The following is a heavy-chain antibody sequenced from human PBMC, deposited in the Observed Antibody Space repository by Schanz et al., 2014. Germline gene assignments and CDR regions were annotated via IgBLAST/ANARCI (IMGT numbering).Heavy chain of an antibody. CDR3: VRVSFADPRLYRGMDRDIDY. CDR1: GFTFSTHA. J-gene: IGHJ4*02. Sequence: EVHLLESGGGLVQPGGSLRLSCAASGFTFSTHAMSWVRQAPGRGLEWVSYVSRSTPDIYYADSVKGRFTISRDNSKNTLYLQMNNLRAEDTAVYYCVRVSFADPRLYRGMDRDIDYWGQGTLVTVSS. V-gene: IGHV3-23*01. D-gene: IGHD5-18*01. CDR2: VSRSTPDI.